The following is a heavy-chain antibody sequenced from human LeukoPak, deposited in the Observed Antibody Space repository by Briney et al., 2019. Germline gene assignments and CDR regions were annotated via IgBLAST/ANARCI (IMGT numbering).Heavy chain of an antibody. CDR3: ARDRDYSNTERGFDY. V-gene: IGHV1-2*02. Sequence: GASVKVSCKTSGYTFTDYYIHWVRQAPGQGLEWMGWINPNSGETNSAQKFQGRVTMTGDTSISTAYMELRRVRSDDTAVYYCARDRDYSNTERGFDYWGQGTLVTASS. J-gene: IGHJ4*02. CDR2: INPNSGET. CDR1: GYTFTDYY. D-gene: IGHD4-11*01.